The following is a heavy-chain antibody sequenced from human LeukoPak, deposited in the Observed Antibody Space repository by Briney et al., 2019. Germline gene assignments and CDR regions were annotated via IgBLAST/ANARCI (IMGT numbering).Heavy chain of an antibody. CDR3: ARGRAGYSSSWSLIAPFDY. CDR1: GGSFSGYY. Sequence: SETLSLTCAVYGGSFSGYYWSWIRQPPGKGLEWIGEINHSGSTNYNPSLKSRVTISVDTSKNQFSLKLSSVTAADTAVYYCARGRAGYSSSWSLIAPFDYWGQGTLVTVSS. CDR2: INHSGST. J-gene: IGHJ4*02. V-gene: IGHV4-34*01. D-gene: IGHD6-13*01.